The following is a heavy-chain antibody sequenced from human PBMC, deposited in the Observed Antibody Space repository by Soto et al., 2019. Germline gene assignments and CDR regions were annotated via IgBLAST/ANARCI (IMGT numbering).Heavy chain of an antibody. CDR3: VSFNIAAAGFYYYGMDV. V-gene: IGHV4-59*01. CDR2: IYYSGST. Sequence: PSETLSLTCTVSGGSISSYYWSWIRQPPGKGLEWIGYIYYSGSTNYNPSLKSRVTISVDTSKNQFFLNLSSVTAADTAVYYCVSFNIAAAGFYYYGMDVWGRGTTVTVSS. J-gene: IGHJ6*02. D-gene: IGHD6-13*01. CDR1: GGSISSYY.